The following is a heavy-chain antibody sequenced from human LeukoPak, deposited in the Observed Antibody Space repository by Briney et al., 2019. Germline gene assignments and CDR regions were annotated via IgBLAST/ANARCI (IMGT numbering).Heavy chain of an antibody. J-gene: IGHJ4*02. CDR3: AKGYCGSTTCYSGLD. Sequence: GSLRLSCAASGFNFNNAWMNWVRQAPGKGPEWVTRIKSNVDGGTVDYAAPVNGRFTMSRDDSQNTLYLQMDSLRPEDTAVYYCAKGYCGSTTCYSGLDWGQGTLVTVYS. CDR1: GFNFNNAW. D-gene: IGHD2-2*01. V-gene: IGHV3-15*01. CDR2: IKSNVDGGTV.